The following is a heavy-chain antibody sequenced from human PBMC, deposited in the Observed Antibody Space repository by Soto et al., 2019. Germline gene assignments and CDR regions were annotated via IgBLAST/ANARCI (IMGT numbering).Heavy chain of an antibody. J-gene: IGHJ6*02. CDR1: GFTFSSYG. D-gene: IGHD3-3*01. CDR3: ARDKGDFWGGYSEAYYYYYGMDV. V-gene: IGHV3-33*01. Sequence: GGSLRLSCAASGFTFSSYGMHWVRQAPGKGLEWVAVIWYDGSNKYYADSVKGRFTISRDNSKNTLYLQMNSLRAEDTAVYYFARDKGDFWGGYSEAYYYYYGMDVWGQGTTVTVSS. CDR2: IWYDGSNK.